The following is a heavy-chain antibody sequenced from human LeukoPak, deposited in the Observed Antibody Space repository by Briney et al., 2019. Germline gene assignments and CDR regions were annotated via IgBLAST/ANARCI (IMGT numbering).Heavy chain of an antibody. V-gene: IGHV1-18*01. D-gene: IGHD4-17*01. CDR1: GYTFNNYA. CDR2: VSPYSGKS. CDR3: ARCWYGDYGSADYYYGMDV. J-gene: IGHJ6*02. Sequence: GASVKVSCKTTGYTFNNYAITWVRQAPGQGLEWMGWVSPYSGKSHFAQKFQGRITMTTDTSTTTAYMELRSLRSDDTAVYYCARCWYGDYGSADYYYGMDVWGQGTTVTVSS.